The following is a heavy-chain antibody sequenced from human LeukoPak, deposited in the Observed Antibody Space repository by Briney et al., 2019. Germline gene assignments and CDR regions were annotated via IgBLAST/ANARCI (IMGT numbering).Heavy chain of an antibody. CDR3: ARDFGGSGPKPYYYYMDV. V-gene: IGHV3-15*01. D-gene: IGHD3-10*01. CDR2: IKSKIHGGTI. J-gene: IGHJ6*03. CDR1: GFTFDKAW. Sequence: GGSLRLSCAASGFTFDKAWMTWVRQAPGKGLEWVGRIKSKIHGGTIDYAAPVKGRFTISRDDSENTVYLQMNSLRAEDTAVYYCARDFGGSGPKPYYYYMDVWGKGTTVTISS.